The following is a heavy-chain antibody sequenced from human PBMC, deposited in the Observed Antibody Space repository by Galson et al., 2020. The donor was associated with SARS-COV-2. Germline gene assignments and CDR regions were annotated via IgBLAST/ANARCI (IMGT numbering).Heavy chain of an antibody. D-gene: IGHD3-22*01. J-gene: IGHJ6*02. V-gene: IGHV4-59*01. Sequence: SESLSLTCFVSYASNLNYFWTWTRQSPGRGLVRLGYFRNTVTTNYNPSLRSRVTMSVDTSKYQVALNLTSVTAADTAVYYCARGPWGYDGSGRYGLDVWGQGTTVIVSS. CDR2: FRNTVTT. CDR1: YASNLNYF. CDR3: ARGPWGYDGSGRYGLDV.